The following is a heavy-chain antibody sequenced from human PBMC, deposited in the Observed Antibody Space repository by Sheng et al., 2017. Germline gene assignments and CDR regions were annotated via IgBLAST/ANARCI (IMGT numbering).Heavy chain of an antibody. CDR1: GFTFSSYA. CDR2: ISYDGSNK. Sequence: QVQLVESGGGVVQPGRSLRLSCAASGFTFSSYAMYWVRQAPGKGLEWVAVISYDGSNKYSADSVKGRFTISRDNSKNTLYLQMNSLRAEDTAMYYCARANYYGSGSPPDNDMDVWGKGTTVTVSS. CDR3: ARANYYGSGSPPDNDMDV. D-gene: IGHD3-10*01. V-gene: IGHV3-30-3*01. J-gene: IGHJ6*03.